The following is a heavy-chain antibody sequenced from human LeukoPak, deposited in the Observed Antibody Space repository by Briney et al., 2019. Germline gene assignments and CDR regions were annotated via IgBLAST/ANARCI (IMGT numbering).Heavy chain of an antibody. Sequence: PGGSLRLSCAASRFNFNSYAMHGVRQAPGKGLEWVAVISYDGGDKSYADSVKGRFTICKDNSKNTLFLQMSSLRAEDTAVYFCARSHRSGWYVAHGVGDSDYYMDVWGKGTTVTVSS. V-gene: IGHV3-30*04. CDR1: RFNFNSYA. D-gene: IGHD6-19*01. J-gene: IGHJ6*03. CDR2: ISYDGGDK. CDR3: ARSHRSGWYVAHGVGDSDYYMDV.